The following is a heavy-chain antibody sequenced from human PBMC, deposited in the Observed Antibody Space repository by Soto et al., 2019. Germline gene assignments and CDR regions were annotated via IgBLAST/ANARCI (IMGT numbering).Heavy chain of an antibody. CDR1: GFTFSSYG. V-gene: IGHV3-30*18. D-gene: IGHD5-12*01. CDR2: ISYDGSNK. CDR3: AKDQPPWMANYYYYGMDV. Sequence: QVQLVESGGGVVQPGRSLRLSCAASGFTFSSYGMHWVRQAPGKGLEWVAVISYDGSNKYYADSVKGRFTISRDNSKNTLYLQMNSLRAEDTAVYYCAKDQPPWMANYYYYGMDVWGQGTTVTVSS. J-gene: IGHJ6*02.